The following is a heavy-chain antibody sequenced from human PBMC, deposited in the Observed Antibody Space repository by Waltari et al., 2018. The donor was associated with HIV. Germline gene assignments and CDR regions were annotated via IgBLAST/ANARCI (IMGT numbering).Heavy chain of an antibody. Sequence: EVALVESGGGLVQPGGFLCLSGSASSFNFITSVLYWARQVPGKGLVWVSCVNGDGSSTDYADSVRGRVTISRDNAKNTVFLQMDSLRAEDTAVYYCTRAVFWSTFFSDNFLGYWGQGTPLTVSS. V-gene: IGHV3-74*01. D-gene: IGHD3-3*01. CDR1: SFNFITSV. CDR3: TRAVFWSTFFSDNFLGY. J-gene: IGHJ4*02. CDR2: VNGDGSST.